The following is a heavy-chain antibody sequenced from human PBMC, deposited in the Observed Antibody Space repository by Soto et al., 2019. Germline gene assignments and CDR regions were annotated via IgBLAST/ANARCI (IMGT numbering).Heavy chain of an antibody. CDR3: ARDIGWYHLDY. V-gene: IGHV3-7*03. Sequence: GGSLRLSXAGSGLKFGDHWMTWVRQAPGRGLEWVGNIKADGSESYYMDSVKGRFSISRDNAKSSLYLQMHSLRAEDTAVYYCARDIGWYHLDYWGRGTLVTVSS. CDR1: GLKFGDHW. CDR2: IKADGSES. J-gene: IGHJ4*02. D-gene: IGHD1-20*01.